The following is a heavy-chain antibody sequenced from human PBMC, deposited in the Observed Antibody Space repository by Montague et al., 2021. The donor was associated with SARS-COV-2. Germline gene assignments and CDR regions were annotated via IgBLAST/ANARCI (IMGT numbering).Heavy chain of an antibody. D-gene: IGHD3-10*01. CDR3: ARLWDFYGSGSYKNSWFDP. CDR2: ISHSGST. Sequence: SETLSLTCTVSAGSISTNSYYWAWIRQPPGKGLEWIGSISHSGSTYLNPSLESRLTMSVDTSKNHFSLKLSSVTAADTAVYYCARLWDFYGSGSYKNSWFDPWGQGTRVTVSS. CDR1: AGSISTNSYY. V-gene: IGHV4-39*02. J-gene: IGHJ5*02.